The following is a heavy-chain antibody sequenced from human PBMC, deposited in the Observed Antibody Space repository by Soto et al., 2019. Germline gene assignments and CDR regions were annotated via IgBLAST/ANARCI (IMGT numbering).Heavy chain of an antibody. CDR3: AKGIPDTGGYYYYSMDV. CDR1: GCTFSSYA. CDR2: ISGSGGIT. D-gene: IGHD5-18*01. Sequence: GSLRLSCAASGCTFSSYAMGGVRQAPGKVLDWVSVISGSGGITYSADSVKGRFTISRDNSKNILYLQMNSLRAEDTAVYYCAKGIPDTGGYYYYSMDVWGQGTAVTVSS. V-gene: IGHV3-23*01. J-gene: IGHJ6*02.